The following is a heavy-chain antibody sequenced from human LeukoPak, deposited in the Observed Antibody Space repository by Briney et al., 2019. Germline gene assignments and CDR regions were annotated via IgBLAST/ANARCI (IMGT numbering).Heavy chain of an antibody. CDR3: TTSRGRGNWFDP. Sequence: GGSLRLSCAASGFTFSNSWMHWVRQAPGKGLVGVSRINSDGSTTTYADFVKGRFTISRDNAKNTLYLQMNSLRAEDTAVYYCTTSRGRGNWFDPWGQGTLVTVSS. V-gene: IGHV3-74*01. J-gene: IGHJ5*02. CDR1: GFTFSNSW. CDR2: INSDGSTT. D-gene: IGHD3-16*01.